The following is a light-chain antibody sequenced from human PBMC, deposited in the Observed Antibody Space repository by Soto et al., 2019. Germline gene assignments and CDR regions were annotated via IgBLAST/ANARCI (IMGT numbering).Light chain of an antibody. Sequence: QSVLTQPPSVSGAPGQRVTISCTGSSSNIGAGFDVHWYQQLPGTAPKLLIYGNSNRPSGVPDRFSGSKSGTSASLAITGRQAEDEADYYCQSYDSSLSCWVFGGGTKRTVL. CDR1: SSNIGAGFD. J-gene: IGLJ3*02. CDR2: GNS. CDR3: QSYDSSLSCWV. V-gene: IGLV1-40*01.